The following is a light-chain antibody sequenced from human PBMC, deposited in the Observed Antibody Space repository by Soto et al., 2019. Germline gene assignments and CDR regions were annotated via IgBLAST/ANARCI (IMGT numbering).Light chain of an antibody. CDR2: DAS. J-gene: IGKJ2*01. Sequence: DIQMTQSPSSLFPSVGDGVTIACQAIQDIANYLNWYQQKPGKAPRLLIYDASNLEIGVPSRFSGSGSGTDFTFTISNLQPEDIATYYCQQYDTLPPYTFGQGTKVELK. CDR1: QDIANY. CDR3: QQYDTLPPYT. V-gene: IGKV1-33*01.